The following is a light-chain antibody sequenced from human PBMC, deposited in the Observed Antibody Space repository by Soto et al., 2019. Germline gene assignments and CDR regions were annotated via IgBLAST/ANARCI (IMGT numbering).Light chain of an antibody. J-gene: IGKJ4*01. CDR3: QQYHRYST. V-gene: IGKV1-5*01. Sequence: DIQMTQSPSTLSASVGDRITITCRASQSISSWLAWYQQKPGKAPKHLIYDASNLESGVPSRFSGSGSGTEFTLTISSLQPDDFAAYYCQQYHRYSTFGGGTKVEI. CDR2: DAS. CDR1: QSISSW.